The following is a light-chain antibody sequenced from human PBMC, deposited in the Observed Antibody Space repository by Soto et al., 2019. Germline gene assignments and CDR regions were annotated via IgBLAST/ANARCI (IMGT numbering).Light chain of an antibody. CDR1: QGINKF. CDR2: GAS. Sequence: IQLTQSPSSLSASVGDRVTITCRASQGINKFLAWYQQRPRKAPQLLVYGASTLQSGVPSRFSGSGSGTDFTLTISSLQPEDFATYYCQQLTNFRFTFGQGTKLDIK. J-gene: IGKJ2*01. CDR3: QQLTNFRFT. V-gene: IGKV1-9*01.